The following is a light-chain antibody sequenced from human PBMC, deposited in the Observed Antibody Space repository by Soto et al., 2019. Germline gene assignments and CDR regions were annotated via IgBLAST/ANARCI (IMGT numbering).Light chain of an antibody. V-gene: IGLV1-40*01. CDR2: ADT. J-gene: IGLJ3*02. CDR1: SPNLGAGFN. CDR3: QSFDRSLNVL. Sequence: QAVVTQPPSVSGAPGQTVTISCTGSSPNLGAGFNVHWYQQFPGTAPKLLIYADTNRPSGVPDRFSASKSDTSASLAITDLQTEDEADYYCQSFDRSLNVLFGGGTQLTVL.